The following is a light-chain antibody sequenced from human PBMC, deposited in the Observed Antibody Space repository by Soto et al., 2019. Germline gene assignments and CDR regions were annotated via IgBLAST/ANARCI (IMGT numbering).Light chain of an antibody. CDR3: QKHKSVPFT. V-gene: IGKV1-27*01. CDR1: KDIGNY. CDR2: AAS. Sequence: DIQMTQSPSSLSASVGDRVTITCRASKDIGNYLAWYQQKPGKVPKLLIYAASTLQSGVPSRFWGSGSGTEFTLTISSLQPEDVAPYHCQKHKSVPFTFGPGTKVDIK. J-gene: IGKJ3*01.